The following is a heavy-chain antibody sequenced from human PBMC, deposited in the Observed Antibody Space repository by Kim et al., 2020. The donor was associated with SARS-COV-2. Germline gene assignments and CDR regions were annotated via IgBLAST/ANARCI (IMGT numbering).Heavy chain of an antibody. CDR2: IYYSGST. Sequence: SETLSLTCTVSGGSINNYYWSWIRQPPGKGLEWIGYIYYSGSTNYNPSLRSRVTISVDTSKNQFSLKLSSVTAADTAVYYCARDPNDSSVYYYFDYWGQGTLVTVSS. CDR3: ARDPNDSSVYYYFDY. J-gene: IGHJ4*02. V-gene: IGHV4-59*01. D-gene: IGHD3-22*01. CDR1: GGSINNYY.